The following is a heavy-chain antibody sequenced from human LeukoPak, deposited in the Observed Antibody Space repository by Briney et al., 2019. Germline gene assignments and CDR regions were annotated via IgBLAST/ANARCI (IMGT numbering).Heavy chain of an antibody. Sequence: SETLSLTCIVSGDSISDFYFSWVRQPAGKGLEWIGRINASGSTRFNPSFKSRVTMSIDTSKNQVSLKLTSVTVADTAVYFCARGLSAAYDYNWFDTWGQGTLVTVSS. D-gene: IGHD5-12*01. CDR3: ARGLSAAYDYNWFDT. CDR1: GDSISDFY. J-gene: IGHJ5*02. V-gene: IGHV4-4*07. CDR2: INASGST.